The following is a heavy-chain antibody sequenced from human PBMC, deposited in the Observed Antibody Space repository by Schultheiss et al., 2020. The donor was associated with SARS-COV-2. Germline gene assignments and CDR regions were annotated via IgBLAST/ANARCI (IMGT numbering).Heavy chain of an antibody. J-gene: IGHJ2*01. D-gene: IGHD4-17*01. CDR1: GFTFDDYG. CDR2: IYGSGST. V-gene: IGHV3-66*03. CDR3: AKDPVGDGDYVSGFWDWYFDL. Sequence: GGSLRLSCAASGFTFDDYGMSWVRQAPGKGLEWVSIIYGSGSTYYADSVKGRFTISRDNSKNTLYLQMNSLRAEDTAVYYCAKDPVGDGDYVSGFWDWYFDLWGRGTLVTVSS.